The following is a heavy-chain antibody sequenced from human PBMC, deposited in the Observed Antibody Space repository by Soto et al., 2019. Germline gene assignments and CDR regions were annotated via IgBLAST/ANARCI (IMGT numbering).Heavy chain of an antibody. CDR2: IYYSGST. J-gene: IGHJ4*02. D-gene: IGHD5-12*01. Sequence: KTSETLSLTCTVSGGSISSSSYYWGWIRQPPGKGLEWIGSIYYSGSTYYNPSLKSRVTISVDTSKNQFSLKLSSVTAADTAVYYCARLGDGYNSDYWGQGTLVTVSS. CDR3: ARLGDGYNSDY. CDR1: GGSISSSSYY. V-gene: IGHV4-39*01.